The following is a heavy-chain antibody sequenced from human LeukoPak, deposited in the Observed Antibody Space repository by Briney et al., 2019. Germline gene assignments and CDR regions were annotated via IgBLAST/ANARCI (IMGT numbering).Heavy chain of an antibody. CDR1: GFTFSSYG. Sequence: GGSLRLSCAASGFTFSSYGMHWVRQAPGKGLEWVSGISWNSGSIGYADSVKGRFTISRDNAKNSLYLQMNSLRAEDMALYYCAKDKAAARRDAFDIWGQGTMVTVSS. CDR2: ISWNSGSI. D-gene: IGHD6-13*01. J-gene: IGHJ3*02. CDR3: AKDKAAARRDAFDI. V-gene: IGHV3-9*03.